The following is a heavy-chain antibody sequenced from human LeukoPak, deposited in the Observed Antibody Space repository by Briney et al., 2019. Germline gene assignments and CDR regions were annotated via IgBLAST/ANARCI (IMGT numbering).Heavy chain of an antibody. D-gene: IGHD2-8*02. CDR3: AGHHPRNTVDF. J-gene: IGHJ4*02. CDR1: GGSISSYY. CDR2: ISDIGSI. Sequence: PSETLSLTCTVSGGSISSYYWSWIRQPPGKGLEWIAYISDIGSIDYNPSLKSRVTISLDTSKNQSSLKLSSVTAADTAVYYCAGHHPRNTVDFWGQGTLVTVSS. V-gene: IGHV4-59*08.